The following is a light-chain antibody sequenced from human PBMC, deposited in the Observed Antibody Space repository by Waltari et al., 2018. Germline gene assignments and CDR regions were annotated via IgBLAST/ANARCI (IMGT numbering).Light chain of an antibody. V-gene: IGKV3-20*01. CDR3: QHYLRLPVT. CDR1: QSVSRA. Sequence: EIVLTQSPGTLSLSLGERATLSCRASQSVSRALTWYQQKHGQAPRLLIYGASTRATGIPDRFSGSGSGTYFSLTISRLEPDDFAVYYCQHYLRLPVTFGQGTTVEI. J-gene: IGKJ1*01. CDR2: GAS.